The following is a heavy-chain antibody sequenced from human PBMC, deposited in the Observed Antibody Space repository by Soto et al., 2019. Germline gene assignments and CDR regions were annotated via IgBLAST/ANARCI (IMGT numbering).Heavy chain of an antibody. CDR2: IYSSGYS. CDR1: GGSIRGHY. Sequence: SETLSLTCSVSGGSIRGHYWSCLRQPPGKGLEWIVYIYSSGYSDYNHSLKGRVTVSLDTSKNQFSLRLRSVTSADTAVYYCARGGAPCNRFGAWGQGTIVTLSS. D-gene: IGHD3-16*01. J-gene: IGHJ5*02. CDR3: ARGGAPCNRFGA. V-gene: IGHV4-59*11.